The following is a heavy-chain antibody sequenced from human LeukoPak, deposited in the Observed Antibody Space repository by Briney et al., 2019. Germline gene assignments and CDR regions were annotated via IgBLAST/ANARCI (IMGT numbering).Heavy chain of an antibody. Sequence: SETLSLTCTVSGGSISSYYWSWIRQPPGKGLEWIGYIYYSGSTNYNPSLKSRVTISVDTSKNQFSLKLSSVTAADTAVYYCARGGIAALYYYGMDVWGQGTTVTVSS. CDR3: ARGGIAALYYYGMDV. CDR1: GGSISSYY. D-gene: IGHD6-13*01. CDR2: IYYSGST. J-gene: IGHJ6*02. V-gene: IGHV4-59*12.